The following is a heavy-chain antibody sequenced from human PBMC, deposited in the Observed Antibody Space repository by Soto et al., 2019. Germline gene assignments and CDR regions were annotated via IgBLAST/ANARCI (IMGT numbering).Heavy chain of an antibody. Sequence: QVQLVQSGAEVKKPGASVKVSCKASGYTFTSYAMHWVRQAPGQRLEWMGWINAGNGNTKYSQKFQGRVTITRDTSASTAYMEVSSLRSEDTAVYYCARALLLWFGELSPNYYYYYGMDVWGQGTTVTVSS. CDR3: ARALLLWFGELSPNYYYYYGMDV. D-gene: IGHD3-10*01. CDR2: INAGNGNT. V-gene: IGHV1-3*01. CDR1: GYTFTSYA. J-gene: IGHJ6*02.